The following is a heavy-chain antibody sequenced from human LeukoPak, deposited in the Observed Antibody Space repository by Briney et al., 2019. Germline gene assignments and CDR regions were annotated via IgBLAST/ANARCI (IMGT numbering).Heavy chain of an antibody. CDR1: GGSISSSNW. J-gene: IGHJ4*02. CDR3: ARVSYSSGWYDDYFDY. D-gene: IGHD6-19*01. Sequence: SGTLSLTCAVSGGSISSSNWWSWVRQPPGKGLEWIGEIYHSGSTNYNPSLKSRVTISVDKSKNQFSLKLSSVTAADTAVYYCARVSYSSGWYDDYFDYWGQGTLVTVSS. V-gene: IGHV4-4*02. CDR2: IYHSGST.